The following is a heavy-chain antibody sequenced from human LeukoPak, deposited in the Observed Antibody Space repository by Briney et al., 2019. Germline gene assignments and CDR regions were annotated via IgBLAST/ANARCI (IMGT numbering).Heavy chain of an antibody. J-gene: IGHJ4*02. V-gene: IGHV4-59*01. Sequence: SETLSLTCAVSGGSISSYYWSWIRQPPGKGLEWIGYIYYSGSTNYNPSLKSRVTISVDTSKNQFSLKLSSVTAADTAVYYCARDRGPRRPGNYFDYWGQGTLVTVSS. CDR2: IYYSGST. CDR1: GGSISSYY. CDR3: ARDRGPRRPGNYFDY. D-gene: IGHD3-10*01.